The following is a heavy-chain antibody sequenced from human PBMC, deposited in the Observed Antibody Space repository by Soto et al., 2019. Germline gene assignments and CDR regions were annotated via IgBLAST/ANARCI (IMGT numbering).Heavy chain of an antibody. V-gene: IGHV1-69*06. D-gene: IGHD2-2*01. J-gene: IGHJ4*02. CDR1: GGTFNNYV. CDR3: AGRCDSTTCLGHFDY. Sequence: SVKVPCKASGGTFNNYVVNWVRQAPGQGLEWMGGILPIFATANYAQKFQGRVTITADKSTSTAYMELTSLRSEDTAVYYCAGRCDSTTCLGHFDYWGQGTLVTVSS. CDR2: ILPIFATA.